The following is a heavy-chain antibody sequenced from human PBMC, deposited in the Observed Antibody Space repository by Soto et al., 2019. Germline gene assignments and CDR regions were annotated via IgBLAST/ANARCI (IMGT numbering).Heavy chain of an antibody. CDR1: GFTFSSYW. V-gene: IGHV3-74*01. CDR3: ARGKVVVVPAEGPYYYYYMDV. Sequence: GGSLRLSCAASGFTFSSYWMHWVRQAPGKGLVWVSRINSDGSSTSYADSVKGRFTISRDNAKNTLYLQMNSLRAEDTAVYYCARGKVVVVPAEGPYYYYYMDVWGKGTTVTVSS. D-gene: IGHD2-2*01. CDR2: INSDGSST. J-gene: IGHJ6*03.